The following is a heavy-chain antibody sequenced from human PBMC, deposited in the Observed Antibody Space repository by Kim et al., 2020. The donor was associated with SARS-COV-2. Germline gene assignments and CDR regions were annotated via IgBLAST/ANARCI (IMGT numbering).Heavy chain of an antibody. J-gene: IGHJ6*02. CDR3: ARFLGHTTVTTFHYYGMDV. D-gene: IGHD4-17*01. CDR1: GFTVSSNY. CDR2: IYSGGST. Sequence: GGSLRLSCAASGFTVSSNYMSWVRQAPGKGLEWVSVIYSGGSTYYADSVKGRFTISRDNSKNTLYLQMNSLRAEDTAVYYCARFLGHTTVTTFHYYGMDVWGQGTTVTVSS. V-gene: IGHV3-66*02.